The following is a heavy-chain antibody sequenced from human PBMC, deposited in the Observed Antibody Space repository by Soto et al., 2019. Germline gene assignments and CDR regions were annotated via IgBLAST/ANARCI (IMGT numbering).Heavy chain of an antibody. J-gene: IGHJ6*02. Sequence: QVQLVQSGAEGKKPGSSVKVSCKASGGTFRSYAISWVRQAPGQGLEWMGGIIHIFGTANYAQKFQGRVTITADAATSTAYMELRSLRSEDTAVYYCARGDYYYGMDVWGQGPKVTVSS. CDR1: GGTFRSYA. CDR3: ARGDYYYGMDV. V-gene: IGHV1-69*01. CDR2: IIHIFGTA.